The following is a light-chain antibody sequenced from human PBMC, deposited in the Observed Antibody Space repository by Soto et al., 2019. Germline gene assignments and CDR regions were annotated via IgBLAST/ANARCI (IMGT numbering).Light chain of an antibody. Sequence: ELVMTQSPASLSASPGETVTLSCRATQTAYKNLAWYQQKPGQAPRLLIFEASTRATGLPARFSGSGSGTEFTLTISSLQSEDFAVYYCQLYGGSHMFSFGQGTKLEIK. CDR1: QTAYKN. V-gene: IGKV3-15*01. CDR3: QLYGGSHMFS. CDR2: EAS. J-gene: IGKJ2*01.